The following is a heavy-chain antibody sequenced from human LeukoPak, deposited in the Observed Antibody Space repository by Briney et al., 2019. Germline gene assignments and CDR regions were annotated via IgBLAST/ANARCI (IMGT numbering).Heavy chain of an antibody. J-gene: IGHJ4*02. CDR3: ASGEPHSSGYYCFDY. D-gene: IGHD3-22*01. Sequence: NPSETLSLTCTVSGGSISSSSYYWGWIRQPPGKGLEWIGSIYYSGSTYYNPSLKSRVTISVDTSKNQFSLKLSSVTAADTAVYYCASGEPHSSGYYCFDYWGQGTLVTVSS. CDR2: IYYSGST. CDR1: GGSISSSSYY. V-gene: IGHV4-39*01.